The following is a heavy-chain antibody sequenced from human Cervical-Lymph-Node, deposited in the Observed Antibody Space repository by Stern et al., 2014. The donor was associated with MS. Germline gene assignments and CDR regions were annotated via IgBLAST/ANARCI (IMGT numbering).Heavy chain of an antibody. Sequence: VQLVESGPGLVKPSQTLSLTCTVSGGSISSGGYYWSWIRQHPGKGLEWIGCIYYSGSTYYNPSLKSRVTISVDTSKNQFSLKLSSVTAADTAVYYCARATYGGTAFDYWGQGTRVTVSS. CDR1: GGSISSGGYY. J-gene: IGHJ4*02. V-gene: IGHV4-31*03. CDR3: ARATYGGTAFDY. D-gene: IGHD4-23*01. CDR2: IYYSGST.